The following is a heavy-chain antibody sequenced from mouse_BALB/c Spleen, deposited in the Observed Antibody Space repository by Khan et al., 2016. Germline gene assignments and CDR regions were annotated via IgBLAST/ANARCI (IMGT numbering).Heavy chain of an antibody. CDR2: IHTSTGEP. V-gene: IGHV9-3*02. CDR1: GYTFTNYG. D-gene: IGHD3-1*01. CDR3: ARTARATFAY. J-gene: IGHJ3*01. Sequence: QLQLVQSGPELKTPGETVKISCKASGYTFTNYGMNWVKQAPGKGLKWMGWIHTSTGEPTYAEEFKGRIAFSLETSASTAYLQLNNLKSEDTATYFCARTARATFAYWGQGTLVTVSA.